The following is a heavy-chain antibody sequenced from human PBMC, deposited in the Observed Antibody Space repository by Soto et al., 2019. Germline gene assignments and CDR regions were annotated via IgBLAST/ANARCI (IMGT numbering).Heavy chain of an antibody. CDR1: GGSLSSYD. CDR2: IYYSGST. D-gene: IGHD3-10*01. CDR3: ARLVISTMVRGVIENWFDP. J-gene: IGHJ5*02. Sequence: SETLSLTCTVSGGSLSSYDWSWIRQPPGKGLEWIGYIYYSGSTNYNPSLKSRVTISVDTSKNQFSLKLSSVTAADTAVYYCARLVISTMVRGVIENWFDPWGQGTLVTVSS. V-gene: IGHV4-59*08.